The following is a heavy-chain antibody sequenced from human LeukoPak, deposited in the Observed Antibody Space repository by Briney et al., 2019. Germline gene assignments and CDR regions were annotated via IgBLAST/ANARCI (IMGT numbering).Heavy chain of an antibody. CDR1: GYTFTSYA. V-gene: IGHV1-3*01. CDR2: INAGNGNT. Sequence: ASVKVSCKASGYTFTSYAMHWVHQAPGQRLEWMGWINAGNGNTKYSQKFQGRVTMTRNTSISTAYMELSSLRSEDTAVYYCASLRMDVWGQGTTVTVSS. D-gene: IGHD3-16*02. CDR3: ASLRMDV. J-gene: IGHJ6*02.